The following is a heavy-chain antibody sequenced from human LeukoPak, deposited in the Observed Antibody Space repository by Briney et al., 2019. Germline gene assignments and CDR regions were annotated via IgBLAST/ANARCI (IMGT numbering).Heavy chain of an antibody. J-gene: IGHJ3*02. CDR2: IYYSGST. CDR1: GGSISGYY. CDR3: ARPYYDSSGYHDAFDI. Sequence: NPSETLSLTCTVSGGSISGYYWSWIRQPPGKGLEWIGYIYYSGSTNYNPSLKSRVTISVDTSKNQFSLKLSSVTAADTAVYYCARPYYDSSGYHDAFDIWGQGTMVTVSS. D-gene: IGHD3-22*01. V-gene: IGHV4-59*01.